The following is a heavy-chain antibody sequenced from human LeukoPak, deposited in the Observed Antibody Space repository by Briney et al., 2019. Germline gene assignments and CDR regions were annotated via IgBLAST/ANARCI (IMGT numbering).Heavy chain of an antibody. CDR1: GFTFNIYT. CDR2: ISFDGSNK. J-gene: IGHJ4*02. CDR3: ARDSPSVAAAGTLDY. V-gene: IGHV3-30*04. D-gene: IGHD6-13*01. Sequence: GGSLRLSCAASGFTFNIYTMRWVRQAPGKGLEWVAGISFDGSNKYYADSVKGRFTISRDNSKNTLYLQMNSLRPEDTAVYYCARDSPSVAAAGTLDYWGQGTLVTVSS.